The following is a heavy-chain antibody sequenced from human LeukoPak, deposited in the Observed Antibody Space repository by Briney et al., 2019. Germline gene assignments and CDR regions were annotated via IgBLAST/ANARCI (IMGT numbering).Heavy chain of an antibody. CDR3: AKDGDGSYGYYYYYYMDV. Sequence: PGRSLRLSCAASGFTFSSYGMHWVRQAPGKGLEWVAVISYDGSNKYYADSVKGRFTISRDNSKNTLYLQMNSLRAEDTAVYYCAKDGDGSYGYYYYYYMDVWGKGTTVTVSS. V-gene: IGHV3-30*18. J-gene: IGHJ6*03. D-gene: IGHD1-26*01. CDR2: ISYDGSNK. CDR1: GFTFSSYG.